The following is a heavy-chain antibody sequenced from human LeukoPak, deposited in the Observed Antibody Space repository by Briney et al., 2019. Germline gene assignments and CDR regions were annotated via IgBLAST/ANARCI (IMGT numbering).Heavy chain of an antibody. J-gene: IGHJ4*02. CDR3: ATMVRGFHPIDY. Sequence: PGGSLRLSCAASGFTVSSNYMSWVRQAQGKGLEWVSVIYSGGSTYYADSVKGRFTISRDNSKNTLYLQMNSRRAEDTAVYYCATMVRGFHPIDYWGQGTLVTVSS. D-gene: IGHD3-10*01. CDR2: IYSGGST. V-gene: IGHV3-53*01. CDR1: GFTVSSNY.